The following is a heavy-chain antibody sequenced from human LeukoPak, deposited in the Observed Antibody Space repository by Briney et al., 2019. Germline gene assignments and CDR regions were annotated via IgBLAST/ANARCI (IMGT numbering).Heavy chain of an antibody. CDR1: GYSISSGNY. CDR2: IYHSGTT. Sequence: SETLSLTCTVSGYSISSGNYWGWIRQPPGKGLEWIGNIYHSGTTYYNPSLKSRVTISVDTSNNQFSLKLSSVTAADTAMYYCARGYGGNVDYLGQGTLVTVSS. V-gene: IGHV4-38-2*02. D-gene: IGHD4-23*01. CDR3: ARGYGGNVDY. J-gene: IGHJ4*02.